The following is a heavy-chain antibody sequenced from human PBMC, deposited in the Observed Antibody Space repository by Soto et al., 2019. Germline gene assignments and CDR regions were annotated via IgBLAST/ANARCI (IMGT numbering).Heavy chain of an antibody. J-gene: IGHJ4*02. CDR1: GYSFTSYW. CDR3: ERSSNHVVGATLQPDYIDY. D-gene: IGHD1-26*01. CDR2: IYPGDSDT. V-gene: IGHV5-51*01. Sequence: GESLKISCKCSGYSFTSYWIGWVRQMPGKGLEWMGIIYPGDSDTRYSPSFQGQVTISADKSISTAYLQWSSLKASDTAMYYCERSSNHVVGATLQPDYIDYWGQGTLVTVSS.